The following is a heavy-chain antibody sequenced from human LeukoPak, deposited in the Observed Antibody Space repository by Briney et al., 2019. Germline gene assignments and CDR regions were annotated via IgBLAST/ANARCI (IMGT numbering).Heavy chain of an antibody. V-gene: IGHV3-23*01. Sequence: GGSLRLSCAASGFTFSSYAMIWVRQAPGMGLAWVSSISGSGGSTYYADSVKGRFTISRDTSKNTLYLQMNSLRAEDTAVYYCARGRYYDNSVYYYFDYWGQGTLVTVSS. CDR3: ARGRYYDNSVYYYFDY. D-gene: IGHD3-22*01. CDR2: ISGSGGST. CDR1: GFTFSSYA. J-gene: IGHJ4*02.